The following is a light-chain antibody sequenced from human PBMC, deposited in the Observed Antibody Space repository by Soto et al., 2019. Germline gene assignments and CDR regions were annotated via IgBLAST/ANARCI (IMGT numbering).Light chain of an antibody. CDR2: GAS. CDR3: QQYEEWPRT. V-gene: IGKV3-15*01. CDR1: QTLNNK. J-gene: IGKJ1*01. Sequence: IMTQSPATLSVSPGERATLSCRASQTLNNKVAWYQQKSGQPPRLLIYGASTRATGIPSRFSGSGSGTRFTLTIHSLQSEDFAVYYCQQYEEWPRTFGKGTKV.